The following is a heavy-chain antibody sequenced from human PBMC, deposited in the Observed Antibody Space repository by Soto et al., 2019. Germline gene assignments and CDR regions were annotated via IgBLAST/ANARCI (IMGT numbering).Heavy chain of an antibody. CDR3: ARDVVPTAEYYYYGMDV. CDR1: GFTFSSYS. D-gene: IGHD2-2*01. J-gene: IGHJ6*02. V-gene: IGHV3-21*01. CDR2: ISSSSSYI. Sequence: PGGSLRLSCAASGFTFSSYSMNWVRQAPGKGLEWVSSISSSSSYIYYADSVKGRFTISRDNAKNSLYLQMNSLRAEDTAVYYCARDVVPTAEYYYYGMDVWGQGTTVTVSS.